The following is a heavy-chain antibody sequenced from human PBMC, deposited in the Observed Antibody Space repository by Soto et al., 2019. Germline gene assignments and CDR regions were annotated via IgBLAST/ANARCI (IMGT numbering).Heavy chain of an antibody. Sequence: QPGGSLRLSCAALGLTISGKKYMSWVRQAPGRGLEWVSGLYDVDGTYYADSVKSRFTISRDSSKTIVFLQMNSLGPDDTAVYYCATWLQREHAYDIWGLGTTVTVSS. D-gene: IGHD1-1*01. V-gene: IGHV3-53*01. CDR1: GLTISGKKY. J-gene: IGHJ3*02. CDR3: ATWLQREHAYDI. CDR2: LYDVDGT.